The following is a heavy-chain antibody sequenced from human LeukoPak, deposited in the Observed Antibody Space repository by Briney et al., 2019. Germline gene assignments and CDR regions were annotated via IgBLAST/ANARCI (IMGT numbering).Heavy chain of an antibody. CDR2: IYPGDSDT. CDR3: ARLTYYGSGSYYDVDLYFDY. Sequence: KSGESLKISCKGSGYSFTSYWIGWVRQMPGKGLEWMGIIYPGDSDTRYSPSFQGQVTISADKSISTAYLQWSSLKASDTAMYYCARLTYYGSGSYYDVDLYFDYWGQGTLVTVSS. D-gene: IGHD3-10*01. CDR1: GYSFTSYW. V-gene: IGHV5-51*01. J-gene: IGHJ4*02.